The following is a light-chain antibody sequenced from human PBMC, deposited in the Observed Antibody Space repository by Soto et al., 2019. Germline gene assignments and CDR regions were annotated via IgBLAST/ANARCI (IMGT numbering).Light chain of an antibody. CDR2: DVS. CDR3: QQYNNWPFS. J-gene: IGKJ5*01. CDR1: QGVTTN. Sequence: DIVMTQSPASLSVSPGERVTLSCRASQGVTTNFAWYQQKSGQSPRLLIYDVSTRATGVPARFSGTGSETDFTLTISGLQSEDSAVYFCQQYNNWPFSFGQGTRLEIK. V-gene: IGKV3-15*01.